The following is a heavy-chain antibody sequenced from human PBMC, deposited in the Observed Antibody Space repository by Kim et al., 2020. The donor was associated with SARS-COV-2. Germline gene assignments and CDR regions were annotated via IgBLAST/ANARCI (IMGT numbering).Heavy chain of an antibody. CDR3: AKERSIAAGFDY. CDR2: ISYDGSNK. CDR1: GFTFSSYG. Sequence: GGSLRLSCAASGFTFSSYGMHWVRRAPGKGLEWVAVISYDGSNKYYADSVKGRFTISRDNSKNTLYLQMNSLRAEDTAVYYCAKERSIAAGFDYWGQGTL. D-gene: IGHD6-6*01. V-gene: IGHV3-30*18. J-gene: IGHJ4*02.